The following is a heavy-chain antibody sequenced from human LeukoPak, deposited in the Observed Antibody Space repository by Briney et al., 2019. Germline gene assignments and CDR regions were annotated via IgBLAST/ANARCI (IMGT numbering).Heavy chain of an antibody. CDR1: GFTFSSYG. CDR2: IWYDGSNR. V-gene: IGHV3-33*06. D-gene: IGHD6-19*01. J-gene: IGHJ4*02. CDR3: AKRDSSGWASLDY. Sequence: GGSLRLSCAASGFTFSSYGIHWVRQAPGKGLEWVAIIWYDGSNRYYADSVKGRFTISRDNSKNTLYLQMNSLRAEDTAVYYCAKRDSSGWASLDYWGQGTLVTVSS.